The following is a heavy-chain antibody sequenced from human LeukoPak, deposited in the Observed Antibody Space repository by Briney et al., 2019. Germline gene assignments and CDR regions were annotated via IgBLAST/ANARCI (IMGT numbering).Heavy chain of an antibody. CDR3: ARGRLRYFVWARRVYFDY. J-gene: IGHJ4*02. V-gene: IGHV4-34*01. D-gene: IGHD3-9*01. CDR2: INHSGST. Sequence: SETLSLTCAVYGGSFSGYYWSWIRQPPGKGLEWIGEINHSGSTNYNPSLKSRVTISVDTSKNQFSLKLSSVTAADTAVYYCARGRLRYFVWARRVYFDYWGQGTLVTVSS. CDR1: GGSFSGYY.